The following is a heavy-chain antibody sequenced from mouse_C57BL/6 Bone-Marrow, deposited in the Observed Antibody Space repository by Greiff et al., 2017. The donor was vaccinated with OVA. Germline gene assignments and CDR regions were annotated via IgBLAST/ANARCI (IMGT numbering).Heavy chain of an antibody. CDR1: GYTFTSYW. V-gene: IGHV1-55*01. J-gene: IGHJ3*01. CDR2: IYPGSGST. D-gene: IGHD2-4*01. Sequence: VQLQQPGAELVKPGASVKMSCKASGYTFTSYWITWVKQRPGQGLEWIGDIYPGSGSTNYNEKFKSKATLTVDTSSSTAYMQLSSLTSEDSAVYYSARRRLRRRAWFAYWGQGTLVTVSA. CDR3: ARRRLRRRAWFAY.